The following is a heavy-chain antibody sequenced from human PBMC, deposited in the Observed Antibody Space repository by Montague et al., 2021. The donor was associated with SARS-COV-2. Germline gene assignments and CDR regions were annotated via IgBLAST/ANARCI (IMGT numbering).Heavy chain of an antibody. CDR2: IYYSWST. J-gene: IGHJ2*01. CDR3: ARSPEPMIILIITSLNWYFDL. Sequence: TLSLTSTLSGGSISSGGYYWSWIRQHPGKGLEWIGYIYYSWSTYYNPSLKSRVTISVDTSKNQFSLKMSSVTAADTAVYYCARSPEPMIILIITSLNWYFDLWGRGTLVTVSS. V-gene: IGHV4-31*03. CDR1: GGSISSGGYY. D-gene: IGHD3-22*01.